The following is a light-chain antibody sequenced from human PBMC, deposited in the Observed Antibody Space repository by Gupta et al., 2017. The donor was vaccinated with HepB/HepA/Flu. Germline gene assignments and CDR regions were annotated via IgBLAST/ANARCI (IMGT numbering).Light chain of an antibody. Sequence: QSVLTQPPSASGTPGQRVTISCSGSSPNIGSNTVNWYQQLPGTAPKLLIYSNNQRPSWVPDRFSGSKSGTSASLAISGLQSEDEADYYCAAWDDSLNGVVFGGGTKLTVL. CDR1: SPNIGSNT. CDR3: AAWDDSLNGVV. CDR2: SNN. J-gene: IGLJ2*01. V-gene: IGLV1-44*01.